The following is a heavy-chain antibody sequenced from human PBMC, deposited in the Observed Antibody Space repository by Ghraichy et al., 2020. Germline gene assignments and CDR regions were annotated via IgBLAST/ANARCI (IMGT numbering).Heavy chain of an antibody. D-gene: IGHD3-10*01. V-gene: IGHV6-1*01. Sequence: SETLSLTCAISGDSVSTKSVTWNWIRQSPSRGLEWLGRIYYRSKWNNDYAASVKSRIIITPDTSKNQFSLQLNSVTPEDTAVYYCARGHYPRGLDVWGQGTTVTVSS. CDR2: IYYRSKWNN. CDR3: ARGHYPRGLDV. CDR1: GDSVSTKSVT. J-gene: IGHJ6*02.